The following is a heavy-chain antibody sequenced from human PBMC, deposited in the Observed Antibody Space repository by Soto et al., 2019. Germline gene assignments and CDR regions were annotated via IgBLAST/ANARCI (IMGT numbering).Heavy chain of an antibody. Sequence: SETLSLTCTVSGGSISSSSYYWGWIRQPPGKGLEWIGSIYYSGSTYYNTSLKSRVTISVDTSKKQYSLKLSSVTAADTAVYYCARHSRGYSGYLDQGYYYYMDVWGKGTTVTVSS. CDR1: GGSISSSSYY. CDR2: IYYSGST. D-gene: IGHD5-12*01. V-gene: IGHV4-39*01. CDR3: ARHSRGYSGYLDQGYYYYMDV. J-gene: IGHJ6*03.